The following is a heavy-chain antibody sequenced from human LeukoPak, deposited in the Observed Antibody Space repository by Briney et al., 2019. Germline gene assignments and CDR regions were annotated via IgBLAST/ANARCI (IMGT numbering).Heavy chain of an antibody. CDR2: IRSKANSYAT. J-gene: IGHJ5*02. Sequence: GGSLRLSCAASGFTFSGSAMHWVRQASGKGLQWVGRIRSKANSYATAYAASVKGRFTISRDDSKNTAYLQMNSLKTEDTAVYYCTRHPNRNPIENCFDPWGQGTLVTVSS. D-gene: IGHD1-14*01. CDR3: TRHPNRNPIENCFDP. V-gene: IGHV3-73*01. CDR1: GFTFSGSA.